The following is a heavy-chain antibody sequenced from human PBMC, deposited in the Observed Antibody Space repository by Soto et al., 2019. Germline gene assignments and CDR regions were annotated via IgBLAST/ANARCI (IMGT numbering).Heavy chain of an antibody. CDR2: IYWNDNK. Sequence: PTLEIRTHTQTLTCTFSGFSLITSGGGVGCIRQPPGKALEWLELIYWNDNKSYRTALKSRLTITKDTSKNQVVLTMTKMDPVDKATYWGENKTGKHYGFGSGRAEDTFDRWGQGTRVT. D-gene: IGHD3-3*01. V-gene: IGHV2-5*01. CDR3: ENKTGKHYGFGSGRAEDTFDR. CDR1: GFSLITSGGG. J-gene: IGHJ3*02.